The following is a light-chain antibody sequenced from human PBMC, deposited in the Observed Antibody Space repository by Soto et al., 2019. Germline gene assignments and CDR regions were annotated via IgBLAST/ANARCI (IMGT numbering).Light chain of an antibody. Sequence: DIQMTQSPSSLSASVGDRVTITCRASQGIRHYLAWYQQKPGKVPKLLSYEASNLQSGVPSRFRGGGSGTEFTLTISSLQPEDVETYYCQNFDSAPQTFGQGTKVDIK. CDR2: EAS. V-gene: IGKV1-27*01. CDR3: QNFDSAPQT. CDR1: QGIRHY. J-gene: IGKJ1*01.